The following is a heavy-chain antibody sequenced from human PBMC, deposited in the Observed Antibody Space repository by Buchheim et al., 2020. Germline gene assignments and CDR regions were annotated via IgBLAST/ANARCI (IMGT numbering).Heavy chain of an antibody. CDR1: GFTFSSYW. CDR2: INSDGSRI. D-gene: IGHD6-6*01. Sequence: EVQLVESGGGLVQPGGSLRLSCAASGFTFSSYWMHWVRQAPGKGLEWVSRINSDGSRISYAAFVKGRFTIPRANAKNTLYLQMNSLRAEDTAVYYCASRYSSSPDYWGQGTL. CDR3: ASRYSSSPDY. J-gene: IGHJ4*02. V-gene: IGHV3-74*01.